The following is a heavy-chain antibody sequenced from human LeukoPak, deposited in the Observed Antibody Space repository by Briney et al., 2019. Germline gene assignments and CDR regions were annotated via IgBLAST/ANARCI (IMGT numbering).Heavy chain of an antibody. J-gene: IGHJ6*03. D-gene: IGHD3-3*01. CDR2: IYTSGST. CDR1: GGSISSYY. CDR3: ARAGDDFWSGNYYMDV. V-gene: IGHV4-4*08. Sequence: SETLSLTCTVSGGSISSYYWSWIRQPPGKGLEWIGRIYTSGSTNYNPSLKSRVTKSVDTSKNQFSLKLSSVTAADTAVYYCARAGDDFWSGNYYMDVWGKGTTVTVSS.